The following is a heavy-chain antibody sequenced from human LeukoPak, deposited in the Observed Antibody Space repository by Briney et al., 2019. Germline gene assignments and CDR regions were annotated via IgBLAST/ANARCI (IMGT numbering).Heavy chain of an antibody. CDR2: MNPNSGNT. CDR3: ARGYGDYYYYYYYMDV. J-gene: IGHJ6*03. V-gene: IGHV1-8*03. D-gene: IGHD4-17*01. CDR1: GYTFTGYY. Sequence: ASVKVSCKASGYTFTGYYIHWVRQAPGQGLEWMGWMNPNSGNTGYAQKFQGRVTITRNTSISTAYMELSSLRSEDTAVYYCARGYGDYYYYYYYMDVWGKGTTVTVSS.